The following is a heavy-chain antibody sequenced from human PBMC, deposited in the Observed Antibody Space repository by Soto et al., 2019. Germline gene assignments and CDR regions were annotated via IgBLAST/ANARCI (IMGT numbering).Heavy chain of an antibody. CDR3: ARDEKYYGLGTYYRGPFDY. Sequence: PGGSLRLSCAASGFTFSSYAMSWVRQAPGKGLEWVSAISGSGGSTFYADSVRGRFTISRDNSKNTVYLQMTSLRVDDTAVYYCARDEKYYGLGTYYRGPFDYWGQGTLVTVSS. J-gene: IGHJ4*02. D-gene: IGHD3-10*01. CDR2: ISGSGGST. CDR1: GFTFSSYA. V-gene: IGHV3-23*01.